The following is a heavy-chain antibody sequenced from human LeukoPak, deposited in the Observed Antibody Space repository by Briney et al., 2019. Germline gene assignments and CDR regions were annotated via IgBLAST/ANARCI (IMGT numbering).Heavy chain of an antibody. CDR2: INPNSGGT. V-gene: IGHV1-2*02. Sequence: GASVKVSCKASGYTFTGYYMHWVRQAPGQGLEWMGWINPNSGGTNYAQKFQGRVTMTRDTSISTAYMELSRLRSDDTAVYYCASQPYYDILTGGRGYMDVWGKGTTVTVSS. D-gene: IGHD3-9*01. CDR3: ASQPYYDILTGGRGYMDV. J-gene: IGHJ6*03. CDR1: GYTFTGYY.